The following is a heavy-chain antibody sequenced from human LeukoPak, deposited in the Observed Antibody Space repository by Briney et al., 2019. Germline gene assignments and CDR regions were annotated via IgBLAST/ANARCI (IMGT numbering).Heavy chain of an antibody. Sequence: EASVKVSCKASGYTFTDYYMHWVRQAPGQGLEWMGWINPNSGGTNYAQKFQGRVTMTRDTSISTAYMELSRLRSDDTAVYYCARVRPQKLYCSGGSCYRGAFDYWGQGTLVTVSS. CDR1: GYTFTDYY. J-gene: IGHJ4*02. CDR3: ARVRPQKLYCSGGSCYRGAFDY. CDR2: INPNSGGT. V-gene: IGHV1-2*02. D-gene: IGHD2-15*01.